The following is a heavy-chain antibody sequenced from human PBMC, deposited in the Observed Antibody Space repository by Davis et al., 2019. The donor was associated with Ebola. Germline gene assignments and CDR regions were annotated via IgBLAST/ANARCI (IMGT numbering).Heavy chain of an antibody. V-gene: IGHV3-33*06. Sequence: GESLKISCAASGFTFSSYGMHWVRQAPGKGLEWVAVIWYDGSNKYYADSVKGRFTISRDNSKNTLYLQMNSLRAEDTAVYYCAKSLMGITGTTRQGYWGQGTLVTVSS. CDR1: GFTFSSYG. J-gene: IGHJ4*02. D-gene: IGHD1-20*01. CDR3: AKSLMGITGTTRQGY. CDR2: IWYDGSNK.